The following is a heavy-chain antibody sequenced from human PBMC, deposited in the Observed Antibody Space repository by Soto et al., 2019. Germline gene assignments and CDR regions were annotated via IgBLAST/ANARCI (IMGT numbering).Heavy chain of an antibody. J-gene: IGHJ5*02. CDR3: AGDPDSHYNDSHASSYP. Sequence: GASVQVSCKASGGTFSSYAISWVRQAPGQGLEWMGGIIPIFGTANYAQKFQGRVTITADESTGTAYMELTRLRSDDTAVYYCAGDPDSHYNDSHASSYPWGQGTLVTVSS. CDR2: IIPIFGTA. CDR1: GGTFSSYA. D-gene: IGHD3-22*01. V-gene: IGHV1-69*13.